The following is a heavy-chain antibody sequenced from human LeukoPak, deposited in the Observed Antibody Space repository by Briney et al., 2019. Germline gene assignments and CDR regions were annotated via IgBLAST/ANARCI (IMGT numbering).Heavy chain of an antibody. V-gene: IGHV1-69*06. J-gene: IGHJ3*02. CDR3: ARAGVAVVAATDHDAFDI. CDR2: IIPIFGTA. D-gene: IGHD2-15*01. Sequence: ASVKVSCKASGGTFSSYAISWVRQAPGQGLEWMGGIIPIFGTANYAQKFQGRVTITADKSTSTAYMELSSLRSEDTAVYYCARAGVAVVAATDHDAFDIWGQGTMVTVSS. CDR1: GGTFSSYA.